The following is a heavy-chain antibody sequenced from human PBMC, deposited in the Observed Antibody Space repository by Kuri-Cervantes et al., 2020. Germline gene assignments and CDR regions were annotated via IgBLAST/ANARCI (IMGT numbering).Heavy chain of an antibody. CDR2: ISSSSSYI. V-gene: IGHV3-21*04. D-gene: IGHD5-12*01. CDR3: ARERPNSGYDYVFDY. J-gene: IGHJ4*02. CDR1: GFTFSSYS. Sequence: GESLKISCAASGFTFSSYSMNWVRQAPGKGLEWVSSISSSSSYIYYADSVKGRFTISRDNAKNSLYLQMNSLRADDTAVYYCARERPNSGYDYVFDYWGQGTLVTVSS.